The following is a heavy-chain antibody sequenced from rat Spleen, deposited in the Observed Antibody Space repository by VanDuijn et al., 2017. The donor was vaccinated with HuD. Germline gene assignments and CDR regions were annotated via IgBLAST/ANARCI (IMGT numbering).Heavy chain of an antibody. V-gene: IGHV5-31*01. Sequence: EVQLVESGGGLVQPGRSLKLSCVASGFTFSSNWLNWIRQAPGKGLEWVASITNTGGSTYYPDSVKGRFTISRDNAESTIYLQMNSLGSEDTATYYCAVSGYGYWGQGVMVTVSS. J-gene: IGHJ2*01. CDR1: GFTFSSNW. D-gene: IGHD4-3*01. CDR2: ITNTGGST. CDR3: AVSGYGY.